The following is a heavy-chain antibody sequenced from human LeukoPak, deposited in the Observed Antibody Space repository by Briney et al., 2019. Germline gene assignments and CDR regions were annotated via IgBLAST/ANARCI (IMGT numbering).Heavy chain of an antibody. D-gene: IGHD3-3*01. CDR1: GFTFDDYG. CDR3: AKAPTIFGYFDY. J-gene: IGHJ4*02. V-gene: IGHV3-23*01. Sequence: GGSLRLSCAASGFTFDDYGMSWVRQAPGKGLEWVSAISGSGGSTYYADSVKGRFTISRDNSKNTLYLQMNSLRAEDTAVYYCAKAPTIFGYFDYWGQGTLVTVSS. CDR2: ISGSGGST.